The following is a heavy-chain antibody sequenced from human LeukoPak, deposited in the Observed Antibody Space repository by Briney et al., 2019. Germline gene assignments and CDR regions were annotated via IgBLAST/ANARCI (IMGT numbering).Heavy chain of an antibody. CDR3: ARDNVVVLGYGYNWFDP. V-gene: IGHV1-8*03. CDR2: MNPNSGNT. Sequence: ASVKVSCKASGYTFTSYDINWVRQATGQGLEWMGWMNPNSGNTGYAQKFQGRVTITRNTSISTAYMELSSLRSEDTAVYYCARDNVVVLGYGYNWFDPWGQGTLVTVSS. J-gene: IGHJ5*02. D-gene: IGHD2-21*01. CDR1: GYTFTSYD.